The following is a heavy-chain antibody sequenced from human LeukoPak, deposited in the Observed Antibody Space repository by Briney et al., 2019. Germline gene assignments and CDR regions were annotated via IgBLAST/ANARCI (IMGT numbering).Heavy chain of an antibody. CDR1: GCTFSSYW. V-gene: IGHV3-74*01. Sequence: GGSLTLSCPASGCTFSSYWLHWLRQPPGKGLVWVSRINSDGSSTSYADSVKGRFTISRDNAKTTLYLQMNSLRAEDTAVYYCARDFSPSVGYWGQGTLVTVSS. CDR3: ARDFSPSVGY. J-gene: IGHJ4*02. D-gene: IGHD4-23*01. CDR2: INSDGSST.